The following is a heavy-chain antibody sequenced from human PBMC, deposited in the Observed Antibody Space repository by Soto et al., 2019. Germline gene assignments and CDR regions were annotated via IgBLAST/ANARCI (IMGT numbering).Heavy chain of an antibody. J-gene: IGHJ4*02. D-gene: IGHD2-2*01. CDR2: INSGSTSV. V-gene: IGHV3-48*04. Sequence: EVQLVESGGGLVQPGGSLRLSCVASGFDFNRYSMNWVRQAPGKGLEWISYINSGSTSVFYADSVRGRFTISRDNAKNALYLQMNSLRAEDTAVYYCTSSTSPDAYWGQGTLVTVSS. CDR3: TSSTSPDAY. CDR1: GFDFNRYS.